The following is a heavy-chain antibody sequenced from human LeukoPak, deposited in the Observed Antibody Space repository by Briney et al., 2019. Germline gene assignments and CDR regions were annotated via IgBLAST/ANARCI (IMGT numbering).Heavy chain of an antibody. Sequence: GGSLRLSCAASGFTFSSYSMNWVRQAPGKGLEWVSSISSSSSYIYYADSVKGRFTISRDNAKNSLYLQMNSLRAEDTAVYYCAKEMEIVVVITNYMDVWGKGTTVTVSS. CDR3: AKEMEIVVVITNYMDV. J-gene: IGHJ6*03. CDR2: ISSSSSYI. V-gene: IGHV3-21*04. D-gene: IGHD3-22*01. CDR1: GFTFSSYS.